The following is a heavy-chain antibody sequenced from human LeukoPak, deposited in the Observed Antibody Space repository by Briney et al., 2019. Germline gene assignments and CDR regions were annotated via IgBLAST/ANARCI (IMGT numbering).Heavy chain of an antibody. V-gene: IGHV1-69*05. CDR1: GGTFSSYA. CDR2: IIPIFGTA. J-gene: IGHJ6*03. D-gene: IGHD2-15*01. CDR3: ASRSGYYDYYYMDV. Sequence: ASVKVSCKASGGTFSSYAISWVRQAPGQGLEWMGGIIPIFGTANYAQKFQGRVTITTDESTSTAYMELSSLRSEDTAVYYCASRSGYYDYYYMDVWGKGTTVTVSS.